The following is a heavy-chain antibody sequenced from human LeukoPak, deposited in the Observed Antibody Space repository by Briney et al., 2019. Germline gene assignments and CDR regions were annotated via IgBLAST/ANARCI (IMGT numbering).Heavy chain of an antibody. Sequence: KESGPTLVKXTQTLTLTCTFSGFSLSTGGVGVGWIRQPPGKALDWLSLVYWNDDNRYSPSLKSRVTITKDTSKNQVVLTMTNMDPVDTATYYCAHIYSNYDFWSGYQGNAFDIWGQGTMVTVSS. D-gene: IGHD3-3*01. CDR3: AHIYSNYDFWSGYQGNAFDI. CDR1: GFSLSTGGVG. J-gene: IGHJ3*02. CDR2: VYWNDDN. V-gene: IGHV2-5*01.